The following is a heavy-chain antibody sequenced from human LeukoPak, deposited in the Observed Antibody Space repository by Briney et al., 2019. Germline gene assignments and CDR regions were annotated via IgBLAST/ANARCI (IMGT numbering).Heavy chain of an antibody. CDR1: GYTFTSYY. V-gene: IGHV1-46*01. J-gene: IGHJ4*02. D-gene: IGHD5-18*01. Sequence: ASVKVSCMASGYTFTSYYMHWVRQAPGQGLEWMGIINPSSGSTSYAQNFQGRVTMTRDTSSSTVNMELSSLRSEDTAVYYCARGYTYGDYWGQGTLVTVSS. CDR3: ARGYTYGDY. CDR2: INPSSGST.